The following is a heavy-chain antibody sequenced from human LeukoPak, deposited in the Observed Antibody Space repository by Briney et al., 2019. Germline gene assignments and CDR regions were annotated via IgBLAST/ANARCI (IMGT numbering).Heavy chain of an antibody. V-gene: IGHV3-30-3*01. CDR1: GFTFSSYA. CDR3: AREFESYRRWFDP. Sequence: PGRSLRLSCAASGFTFSSYAMHWVRQAPGKGLEWVAVISYDGSNKYYADSVKGRFTISRDNSKNTLYLQMNSLRAEDTAVYYCAREFESYRRWFDPWGQGTLVTLSS. J-gene: IGHJ5*02. D-gene: IGHD1-26*01. CDR2: ISYDGSNK.